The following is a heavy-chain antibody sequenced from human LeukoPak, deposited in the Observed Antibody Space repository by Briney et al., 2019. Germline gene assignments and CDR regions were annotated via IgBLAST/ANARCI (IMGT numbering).Heavy chain of an antibody. CDR2: INPNSGGT. D-gene: IGHD5-12*01. J-gene: IGHJ5*02. CDR1: GYTFTGYY. V-gene: IGHV1-2*02. CDR3: ARGVYSGYADWFDP. Sequence: ASVEVSCKASGYTFTGYYMHWVRQAPGQGLEWMGWINPNSGGTNYAQKFQGRVTMTRDTSIRTAYMELSRLRSDDTAVYYCARGVYSGYADWFDPWGQGTLVTVSS.